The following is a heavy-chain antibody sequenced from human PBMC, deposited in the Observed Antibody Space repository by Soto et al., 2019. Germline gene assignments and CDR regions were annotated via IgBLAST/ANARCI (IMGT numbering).Heavy chain of an antibody. Sequence: QVQLVQSGAEVKKPGSSVKVSCKASGGTFSSYAISWVRQAPGHGLAWMGGIIPIFGTANYAQKFQGRVTITADESTSTAYMELSSLRSEDTAVYYCARGGIVVVPAAIKANWFDPWGQGTLVTVSS. CDR1: GGTFSSYA. CDR2: IIPIFGTA. J-gene: IGHJ5*02. V-gene: IGHV1-69*01. D-gene: IGHD2-2*02. CDR3: ARGGIVVVPAAIKANWFDP.